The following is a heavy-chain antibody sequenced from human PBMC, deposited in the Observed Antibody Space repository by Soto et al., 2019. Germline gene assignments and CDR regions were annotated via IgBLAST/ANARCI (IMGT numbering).Heavy chain of an antibody. V-gene: IGHV4-30-4*01. CDR2: IYYSGST. CDR1: GGSISSDDFT. CDR3: ARGRVQGHTGKPDYFDF. D-gene: IGHD5-18*01. J-gene: IGHJ4*02. Sequence: QVQLQESGPGLVKPSQTLSLICAVSGGSISSDDFTWNWVRQPPGKGLEWIGYIYYSGSTYYSPSPKSRPNISMEPFKGQFPPKLNSVAGADKAVFYCARGRVQGHTGKPDYFDFWGQGTLVTVSS.